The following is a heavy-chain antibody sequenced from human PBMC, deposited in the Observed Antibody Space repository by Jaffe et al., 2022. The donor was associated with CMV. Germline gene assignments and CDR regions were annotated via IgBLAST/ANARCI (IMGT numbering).Heavy chain of an antibody. CDR3: ARGGGNRTYYYYYYMDV. CDR2: IIPILGIA. V-gene: IGHV1-69*09. Sequence: QVQLVQSGAEVKKPGSSVKVSCKASGGTFSSYAISWVRQAPGQGLEWMGRIIPILGIANYAQKFQGRVTITADKSTSTAYMELSSLRSEDTAVYYCARGGGNRTYYYYYYMDVWGKGTTVTVSS. D-gene: IGHD2-15*01. J-gene: IGHJ6*03. CDR1: GGTFSSYA.